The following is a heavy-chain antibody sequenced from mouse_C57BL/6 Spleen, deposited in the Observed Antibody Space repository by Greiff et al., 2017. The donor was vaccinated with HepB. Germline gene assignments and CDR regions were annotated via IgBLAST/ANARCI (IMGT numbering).Heavy chain of an antibody. CDR1: GFTFSSYA. Sequence: DVKLVESGGGLVKPGGSLKLSCAASGFTFSSYAMSWVRQTPEKRLEWVATISDGGSYTYYPDNVKGRFTISRDNAKINLYLQMSHLKSEDTAMYYCARTGKLGYFDVWGTGTTVTVSS. V-gene: IGHV5-4*03. J-gene: IGHJ1*03. D-gene: IGHD4-1*01. CDR2: ISDGGSYT. CDR3: ARTGKLGYFDV.